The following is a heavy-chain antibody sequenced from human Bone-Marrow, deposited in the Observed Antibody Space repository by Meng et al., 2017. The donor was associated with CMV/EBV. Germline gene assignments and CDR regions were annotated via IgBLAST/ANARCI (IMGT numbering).Heavy chain of an antibody. Sequence: GESLKISCAASGFTFSSYGMHWVRQAPGKGLEWVAFIRYDGSNKYYADSVKGRFTISRDNSKNTLYLQMNSLRAEDTAVYYCAKSGVAILNYWGQGKLVNVAS. CDR2: IRYDGSNK. D-gene: IGHD2-21*01. CDR1: GFTFSSYG. CDR3: AKSGVAILNY. V-gene: IGHV3-30*02. J-gene: IGHJ4*02.